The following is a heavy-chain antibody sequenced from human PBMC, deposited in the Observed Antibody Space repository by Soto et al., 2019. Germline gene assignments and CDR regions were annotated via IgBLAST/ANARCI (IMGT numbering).Heavy chain of an antibody. J-gene: IGHJ6*02. D-gene: IGHD3-22*01. CDR2: ISYDGSNK. V-gene: IGHV3-30*18. CDR3: AKVSDYYDSSGYPPGV. CDR1: GFTFSSYG. Sequence: PGGSLRLSCAASGFTFSSYGMHWVRQAPGKGLEWVAVISYDGSNKYYADSVKGRFTISRDNSKNTLYLQMNSLRAEDTAVYYCAKVSDYYDSSGYPPGVWGQGTTVTVSS.